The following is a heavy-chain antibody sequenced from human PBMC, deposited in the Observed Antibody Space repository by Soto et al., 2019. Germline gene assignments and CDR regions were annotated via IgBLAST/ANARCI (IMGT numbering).Heavy chain of an antibody. D-gene: IGHD4-17*01. Sequence: GASVKVSCKVSGYTLTELSIHWVRQAPGKGLEWMGGFDPEDGETIYAQKFQGRVTMTEDTSTDTAYMELSSLRSEDTAVYYCATDKFYGGNYYGMDVWGQGTTVTVSS. CDR1: GYTLTELS. J-gene: IGHJ6*02. V-gene: IGHV1-24*01. CDR3: ATDKFYGGNYYGMDV. CDR2: FDPEDGET.